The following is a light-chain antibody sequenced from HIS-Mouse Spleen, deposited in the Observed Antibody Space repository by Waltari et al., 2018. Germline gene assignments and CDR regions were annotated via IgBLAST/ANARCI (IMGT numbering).Light chain of an antibody. CDR1: QSVSSSY. Sequence: EIVLTQSPGTLSLSPGERATLSCRASQSVSSSYLAWYQQKPGQAPRLLIYGASSRATGIPERFRGSGSGTDFTLTISRLEPEDFAVYYCQQYGSSPPFTFGPGTKVDIK. CDR3: QQYGSSPPFT. CDR2: GAS. J-gene: IGKJ3*01. V-gene: IGKV3-20*01.